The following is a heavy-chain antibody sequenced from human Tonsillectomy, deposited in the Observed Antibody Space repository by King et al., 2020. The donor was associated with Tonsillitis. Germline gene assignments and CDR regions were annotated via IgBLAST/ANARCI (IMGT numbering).Heavy chain of an antibody. Sequence: VQLVESGGGLVQPGRSLRLSCAASGFTFDDYAMHWVRQAPGKGLEWVSGISWNSGSIGYADSVKGRFTISRDNAKNSLYLQMNSLRAEDTALYYCAKDSRSDLESSPMGFDLWGRGTLVTVSS. CDR1: GFTFDDYA. V-gene: IGHV3-9*01. CDR2: ISWNSGSI. J-gene: IGHJ2*01. CDR3: AKDSRSDLESSPMGFDL. D-gene: IGHD1-26*01.